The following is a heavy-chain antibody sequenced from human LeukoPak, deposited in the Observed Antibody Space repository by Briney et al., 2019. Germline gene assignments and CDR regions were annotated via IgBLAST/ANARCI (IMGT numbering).Heavy chain of an antibody. J-gene: IGHJ4*02. CDR3: AKIRPYTDYYFDY. Sequence: GGSLRLSCAASGFTVSSNYMSWVRQAPGKGLEWVSAIYTGGSTYYAGSVKGRFTISRDNSKNTLYLQMNSLRAEDTAVYYCAKIRPYTDYYFDYWGQGTLVTVSS. D-gene: IGHD2-2*02. CDR1: GFTVSSNY. CDR2: IYTGGST. V-gene: IGHV3-66*01.